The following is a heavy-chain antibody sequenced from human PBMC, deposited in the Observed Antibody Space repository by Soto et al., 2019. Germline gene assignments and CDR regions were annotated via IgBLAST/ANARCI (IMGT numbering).Heavy chain of an antibody. J-gene: IGHJ4*02. CDR1: GFTVSSNH. D-gene: IGHD3-22*01. V-gene: IGHV3-53*01. CDR3: ARARGYYDSSGYSGYYFDY. CDR2: IYSGGST. Sequence: GGSLRLSCAASGFTVSSNHMNWVRQAPGKGLEWVSVIYSGGSTYYADSVKGRFTISGDNSKNTLYLQMNSLRAEDTAVFYCARARGYYDSSGYSGYYFDYWGQGTLVTVSS.